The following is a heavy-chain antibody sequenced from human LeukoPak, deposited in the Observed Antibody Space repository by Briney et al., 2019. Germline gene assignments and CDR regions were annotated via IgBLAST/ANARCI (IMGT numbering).Heavy chain of an antibody. J-gene: IGHJ4*02. V-gene: IGHV4-59*01. D-gene: IGHD3-22*01. Sequence: PSETLSLTCTVSGGSISSYYWSWIRQPPGKGLEWIGYIYYSGNTNYNPSLKSRVTISVDTSKNQFSLKLSSVTAADTAVYYCARLGYYDSSGYLFDYWGQGTLVTVSS. CDR1: GGSISSYY. CDR2: IYYSGNT. CDR3: ARLGYYDSSGYLFDY.